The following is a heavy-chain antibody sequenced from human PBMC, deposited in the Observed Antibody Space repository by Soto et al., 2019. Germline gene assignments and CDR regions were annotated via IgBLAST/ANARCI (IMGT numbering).Heavy chain of an antibody. D-gene: IGHD2-15*01. CDR3: ARGYSNFDY. J-gene: IGHJ4*02. CDR1: GGSFSGYY. Sequence: SETMSLTCAVYGGSFSGYYWSWIRPPPRKGLEWIGETNHSGSTNYNPSLKGRVTISVDTSKNQFSLKLSSVTAADTAVYYCARGYSNFDYWGQGTLVTVSS. V-gene: IGHV4-34*01. CDR2: TNHSGST.